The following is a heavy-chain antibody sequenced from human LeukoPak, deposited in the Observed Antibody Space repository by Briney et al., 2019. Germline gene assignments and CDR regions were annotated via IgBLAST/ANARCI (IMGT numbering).Heavy chain of an antibody. D-gene: IGHD6-19*01. V-gene: IGHV1-3*01. CDR2: INAGNGNT. Sequence: GASVKVSCKASGGTFSSYAISWVRQAPGQRLEWMGWINAGNGNTKYSQKFQGRVTITRDTSASTAYMELSSLRSEDTAVYYCARGRQWLVTSFDYWGQGTLVTVSS. J-gene: IGHJ4*02. CDR3: ARGRQWLVTSFDY. CDR1: GGTFSSYA.